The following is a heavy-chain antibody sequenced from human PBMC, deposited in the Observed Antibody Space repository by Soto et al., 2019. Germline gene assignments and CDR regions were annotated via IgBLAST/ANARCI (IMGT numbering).Heavy chain of an antibody. V-gene: IGHV1-2*04. J-gene: IGHJ6*02. CDR3: ARDYYDNSGWRSYYYGMDV. CDR2: INPNSGGT. Sequence: ASVKVSCKASGYTFTGYYMHWVRQAPGQGLEWMGWINPNSGGTNYAQKFQGWVTITTDTSTSTAYMELSRLRSDDTAVYYCARDYYDNSGWRSYYYGMDVWGQGTTVTVSS. D-gene: IGHD3-22*01. CDR1: GYTFTGYY.